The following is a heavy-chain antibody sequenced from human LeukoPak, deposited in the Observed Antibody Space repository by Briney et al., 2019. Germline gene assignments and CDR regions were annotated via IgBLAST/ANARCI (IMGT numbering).Heavy chain of an antibody. D-gene: IGHD1-7*01. Sequence: SVKVSCKASGYTFTSYDINWVRQATGQGLEWMGRIIPIFGTANYAQKFQGRVTITTDESTSTAYMELSSLRSEDTAVYYCARETGTTFGSWFDPWGQGTLVTVSS. CDR1: GYTFTSYD. V-gene: IGHV1-69*05. J-gene: IGHJ5*02. CDR3: ARETGTTFGSWFDP. CDR2: IIPIFGTA.